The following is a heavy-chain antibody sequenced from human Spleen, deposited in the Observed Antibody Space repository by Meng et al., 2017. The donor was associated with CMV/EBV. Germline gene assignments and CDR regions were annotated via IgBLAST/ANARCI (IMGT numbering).Heavy chain of an antibody. CDR1: GFTFSSYE. J-gene: IGHJ4*02. V-gene: IGHV3-48*03. D-gene: IGHD3-9*01. CDR2: ISSSGSTI. CDR3: AREMPSDRYYFDY. Sequence: GGSLRLSCAASGFTFSSYEMNWVRQAPGKGLEWVSYISSSGSTIYYADSVKGRFTISRDNAKNSLYLQMNSLRAEDTAVYYCAREMPSDRYYFDYWGQGTLVTVSS.